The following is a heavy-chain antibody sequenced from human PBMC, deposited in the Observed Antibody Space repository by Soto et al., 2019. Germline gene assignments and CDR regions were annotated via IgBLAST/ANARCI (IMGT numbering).Heavy chain of an antibody. CDR3: AREVRGGFTGIFDQ. CDR1: GDSISDYFY. CDR2: IYTDGTT. V-gene: IGHV4-4*07. Sequence: QVQLQGSGPGQVKPSETLSLTYTVSGDSISDYFYWSWIRQPAGKGLEWIGRIYTDGTTKYKPSLKSRVTLSLDKSKNQFSLRLSSVTAAATAVYYFAREVRGGFTGIFDQWGRGSRVTVSS. D-gene: IGHD2-15*01. J-gene: IGHJ4*02.